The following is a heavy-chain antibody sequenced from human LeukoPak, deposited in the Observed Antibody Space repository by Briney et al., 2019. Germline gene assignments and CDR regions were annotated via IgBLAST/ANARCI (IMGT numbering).Heavy chain of an antibody. CDR3: ARVMRVVVAATRRGYWFDP. CDR2: MNPNSGNT. D-gene: IGHD2-15*01. J-gene: IGHJ5*02. CDR1: GSPFTSYD. V-gene: IGHV1-8*03. Sequence: GASVKVSCKASGSPFTSYDINWVRQATGQGLEWMGWMNPNSGNTGYAQKFQGRVTITRNTSISTAYMELSSLRSEDTAVYYCARVMRVVVAATRRGYWFDPWGQGTLVTVSS.